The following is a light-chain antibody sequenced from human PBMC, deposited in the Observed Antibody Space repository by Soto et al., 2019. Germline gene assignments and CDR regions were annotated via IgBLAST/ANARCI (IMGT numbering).Light chain of an antibody. CDR2: DVT. Sequence: QSALTQPRSVSGSPGQSVTISCTGTISDVGGYDYVSWYQQHPGKAPKLMISDVTKRPSGVPDRFSGSKSGNTASLTISGLQAEEEADYYCCTYAGYYTHYVFGTGTKVTVL. V-gene: IGLV2-11*01. CDR3: CTYAGYYTHYV. CDR1: ISDVGGYDY. J-gene: IGLJ1*01.